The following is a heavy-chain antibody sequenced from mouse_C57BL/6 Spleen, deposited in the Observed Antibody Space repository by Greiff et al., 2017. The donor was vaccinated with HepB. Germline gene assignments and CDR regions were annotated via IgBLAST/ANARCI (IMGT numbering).Heavy chain of an antibody. D-gene: IGHD2-4*01. J-gene: IGHJ2*01. CDR2: ISYSGST. CDR3: ARGGYDSYYFDY. Sequence: EVQLQQSGPGMVKPSQSLSLTCTVTGYSITSGYDWHWIRHFPGNKLEWMGYISYSGSTNYNPSLKSRISITHDTSKNHFFLKLNSVTTEDTATYYCARGGYDSYYFDYWGQGTTLTVSS. V-gene: IGHV3-1*01. CDR1: GYSITSGYD.